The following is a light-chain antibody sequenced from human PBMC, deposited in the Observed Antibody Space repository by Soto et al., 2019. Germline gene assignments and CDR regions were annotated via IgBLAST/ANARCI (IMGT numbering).Light chain of an antibody. V-gene: IGKV3D-20*02. CDR3: MQGTHWPLT. Sequence: EIVMTQSPATLSVSPGERATLSCRASQSVSNNYLAWYQQKPGQAPRLLIYGASNRATGIPDRFSGSGSGTDFTLKISSVEAEDVGVYYCMQGTHWPLTFGQGTRLEIK. CDR1: QSVSNNY. CDR2: GAS. J-gene: IGKJ5*01.